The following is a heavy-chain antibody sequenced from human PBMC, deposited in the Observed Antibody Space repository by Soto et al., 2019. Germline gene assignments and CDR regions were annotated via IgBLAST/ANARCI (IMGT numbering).Heavy chain of an antibody. CDR3: ARRARPDFYYMDV. CDR2: ISSNGVGT. CDR1: GFTLSGYA. D-gene: IGHD6-6*01. Sequence: EVQLAESGGGLAQPGGSLRLSCAASGFTLSGYAMDWVRQAPGKGLEYVSGISSNGVGTYYANSVQGRFTISRDKSKNKVYLQMGSLSPEDMAVYYCARRARPDFYYMDVWGKGTTVTVSS. J-gene: IGHJ6*03. V-gene: IGHV3-64*01.